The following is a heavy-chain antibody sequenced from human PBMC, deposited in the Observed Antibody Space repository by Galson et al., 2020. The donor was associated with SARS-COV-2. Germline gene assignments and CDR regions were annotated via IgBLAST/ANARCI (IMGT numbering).Heavy chain of an antibody. V-gene: IGHV3-21*01. CDR1: GFTFSSYT. CDR2: ISSGSDYI. Sequence: GESLNISCAVSGFTFSSYTMTWVRQAPGKGLEWVSSISSGSDYIYNADSVKGRFTISRDNAKNSLYLQMNSLRAEDTAVYYCAREASWAMFAMDVWGQGTTVTVSS. CDR3: AREASWAMFAMDV. D-gene: IGHD3-10*02. J-gene: IGHJ6*02.